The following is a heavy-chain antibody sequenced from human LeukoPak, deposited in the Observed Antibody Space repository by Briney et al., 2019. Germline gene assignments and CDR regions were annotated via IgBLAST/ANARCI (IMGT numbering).Heavy chain of an antibody. CDR2: ISTSSTI. CDR1: GFTFSSYS. J-gene: IGHJ5*02. V-gene: IGHV3-48*01. CDR3: ARDTEYYDSSGYYPCFDP. Sequence: GRSLRLSCAASGFTFSSYSMNWVRKAPGKAREWGSYISTSSTIYYADSVKGRFTISRDNTKNSLYLQMDSLRAEDTGVYYCARDTEYYDSSGYYPCFDPWGQETLVTVSS. D-gene: IGHD3-22*01.